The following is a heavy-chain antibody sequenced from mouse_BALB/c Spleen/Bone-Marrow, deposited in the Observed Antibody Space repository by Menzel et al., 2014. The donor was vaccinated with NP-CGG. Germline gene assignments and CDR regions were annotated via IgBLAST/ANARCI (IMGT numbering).Heavy chain of an antibody. CDR2: INPSTGYT. CDR1: DYTFTNYW. V-gene: IGHV1-7*01. Sequence: QVQLKDSGAELAKPGASMKMSCKASDYTFTNYWMHWVKQRPGQGLEWIGYINPSTGYTEYNQKFKDKATLTADKSSSTAYMQLSRLTSEDSAVYYCASYRFAYWGQGTLVTVSA. J-gene: IGHJ3*01. D-gene: IGHD2-10*01. CDR3: ASYRFAY.